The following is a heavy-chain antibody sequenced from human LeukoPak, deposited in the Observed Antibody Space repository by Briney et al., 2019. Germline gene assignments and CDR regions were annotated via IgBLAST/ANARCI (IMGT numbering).Heavy chain of an antibody. V-gene: IGHV1-2*02. Sequence: ASVKVSCKASGYTFTGYYMHWVRQAPGQGLEWMGWINPNSGGTNYAQKFQGRVTMTRDTSISTAYMELSRLRSGDTAVYYCVRDGFTYYDFSEYYYGMDVWGQGTTVTVSS. D-gene: IGHD3-3*01. CDR1: GYTFTGYY. J-gene: IGHJ6*02. CDR2: INPNSGGT. CDR3: VRDGFTYYDFSEYYYGMDV.